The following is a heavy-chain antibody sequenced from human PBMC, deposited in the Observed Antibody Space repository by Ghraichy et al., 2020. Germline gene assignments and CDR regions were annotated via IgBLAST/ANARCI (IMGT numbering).Heavy chain of an antibody. CDR2: VSYDGSNM. Sequence: GSLRLSCSASGFMFSYYAMHWVRQAPGKGLEWVAMVSYDGSNMFYADSVKGRFTISRDKSKNTLYLQMKSLRSEDTGTYYCAKMFEDYYASGKGYSYYNYMDVWGKGTTVIVSS. D-gene: IGHD2-15*01. CDR1: GFMFSYYA. J-gene: IGHJ6*03. V-gene: IGHV3-30*18. CDR3: AKMFEDYYASGKGYSYYNYMDV.